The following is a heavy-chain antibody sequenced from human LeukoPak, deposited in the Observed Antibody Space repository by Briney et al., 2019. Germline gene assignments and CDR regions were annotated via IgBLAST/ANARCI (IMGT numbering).Heavy chain of an antibody. CDR1: GFTFSSYG. CDR3: AKDREILKHGDAFDI. Sequence: GGSLRLSCAASGFTFSSYGMSWVRQAPGKGLEWASRISGSGGSTKYAYSVKGRFTISRDNSKNTLYLHMNSLRAEDTAVYYCAKDREILKHGDAFDIWGQGTMVTVSS. D-gene: IGHD1-26*01. CDR2: ISGSGGST. V-gene: IGHV3-23*01. J-gene: IGHJ3*02.